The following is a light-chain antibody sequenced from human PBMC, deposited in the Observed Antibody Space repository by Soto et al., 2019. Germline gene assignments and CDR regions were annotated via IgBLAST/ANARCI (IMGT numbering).Light chain of an antibody. Sequence: QSALTQPPSASGSPGQSVTISCTGTSSDVGGYNYVSWYQQHPGKAPKLMIYEVSKRPSGVPDRFSGSKSGNTASLTVSGLHAEDEADYYCSSYAGSNSYVFGTRTKVTVL. CDR1: SSDVGGYNY. V-gene: IGLV2-8*01. CDR3: SSYAGSNSYV. J-gene: IGLJ1*01. CDR2: EVS.